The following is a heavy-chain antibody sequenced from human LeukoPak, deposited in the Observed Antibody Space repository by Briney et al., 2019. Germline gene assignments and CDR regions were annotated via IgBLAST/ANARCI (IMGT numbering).Heavy chain of an antibody. CDR2: IIPIFGTA. V-gene: IGHV1-69*01. J-gene: IGHJ4*02. D-gene: IGHD1-1*01. CDR1: GGTFSSYA. Sequence: VASVKVSCKASGGTFSSYAISWVGQAPGQGLEWMGGIIPIFGTANYAQKFQGRVTITADESTSTAYMELSSLRSEDTAVYYCARAGIQVQLERAFDYWGQGTLVTVSS. CDR3: ARAGIQVQLERAFDY.